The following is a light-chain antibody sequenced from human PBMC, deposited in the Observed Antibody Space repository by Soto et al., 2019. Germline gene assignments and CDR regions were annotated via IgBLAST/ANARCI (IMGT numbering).Light chain of an antibody. CDR3: SSYTSSSTSLVV. Sequence: QSALTQPASVSGSPGQSITISCTGTSNDVGGYNYVSWYQQHPGKAPKLMIYDVSNRPSGVSNRFSGSKSGNTASLTISGLQAEDEADYYCSSYTSSSTSLVVFGGGTKLTVL. V-gene: IGLV2-14*01. CDR1: SNDVGGYNY. CDR2: DVS. J-gene: IGLJ2*01.